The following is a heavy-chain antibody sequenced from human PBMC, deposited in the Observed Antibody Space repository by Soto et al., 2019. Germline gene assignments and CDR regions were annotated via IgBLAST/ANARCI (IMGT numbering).Heavy chain of an antibody. D-gene: IGHD3-10*01. V-gene: IGHV1-69*05. CDR2: IIPIFGTA. CDR3: AREPKESFYFDY. Sequence: SVKVSCKASGCTFSSYAISWVRQAPGQGLEWMGGIIPIFGTANYAQKFQGRVTVTRDTSTSTANMELASLTSEDTAVYYCAREPKESFYFDYWGQGTLVSVSS. CDR1: GCTFSSYA. J-gene: IGHJ4*02.